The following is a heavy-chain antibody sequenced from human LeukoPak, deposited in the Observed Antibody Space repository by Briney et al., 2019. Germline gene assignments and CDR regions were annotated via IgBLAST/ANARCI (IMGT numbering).Heavy chain of an antibody. J-gene: IGHJ4*02. V-gene: IGHV3-33*01. CDR1: GFNFGGYA. Sequence: GGSLRLSCAASGFNFGGYAMHWVRQAPGKGLEWVAFIWNDGTNDNYADSVKGRFTISRDNSKNTLFLQMNSLRADDTAVYYCARGQACTGGSCLRLFDYWGQGALVTVSS. CDR3: ARGQACTGGSCLRLFDY. CDR2: IWNDGTND. D-gene: IGHD2-15*01.